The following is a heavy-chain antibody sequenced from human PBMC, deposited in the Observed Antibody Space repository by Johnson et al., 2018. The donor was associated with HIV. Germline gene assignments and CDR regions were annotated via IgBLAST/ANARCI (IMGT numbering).Heavy chain of an antibody. D-gene: IGHD1-26*01. CDR2: INWNGGST. J-gene: IGHJ3*02. Sequence: VQLVESGGGVVRPGGSLRLSCAASGFTFDDYGMSWVRQAPGKGLEWVSGINWNGGSTGYADSVKGRFTISRDNSKNTLYLQMNSLTVGDTAVYYCARDGHVSGSYHAFDIWGQGTMVTVSS. CDR3: ARDGHVSGSYHAFDI. CDR1: GFTFDDYG. V-gene: IGHV3-20*04.